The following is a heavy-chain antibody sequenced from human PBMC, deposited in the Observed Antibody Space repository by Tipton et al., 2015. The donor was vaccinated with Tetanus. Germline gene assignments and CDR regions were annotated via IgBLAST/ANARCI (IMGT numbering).Heavy chain of an antibody. V-gene: IGHV4-59*08. J-gene: IGHJ4*02. D-gene: IGHD5-18*01. Sequence: TLSLTCTVSGGSMNSYYWSWIRQPPGKGLEWIGYIYYTGSTNYNPSLKSGVTISADMSKNQFSLKLTSVTAADTATYYCARMGFTYGQVVYWGQGTLVTVAS. CDR3: ARMGFTYGQVVY. CDR2: IYYTGST. CDR1: GGSMNSYY.